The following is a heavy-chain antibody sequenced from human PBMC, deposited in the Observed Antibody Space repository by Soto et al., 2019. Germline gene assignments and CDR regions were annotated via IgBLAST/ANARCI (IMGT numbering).Heavy chain of an antibody. CDR1: GYSFTSYW. Sequence: PGESLKISCKGSGYSFTSYWISWVRQMPGKGLEWMGRIDPSDSYTNYSPSFQGHVTISADKSISTAYLQWSSLKASDTAMYYCARHVVVTASYYYYYGMDVWGQGTTVTV. V-gene: IGHV5-10-1*01. J-gene: IGHJ6*02. CDR3: ARHVVVTASYYYYYGMDV. D-gene: IGHD2-21*02. CDR2: IDPSDSYT.